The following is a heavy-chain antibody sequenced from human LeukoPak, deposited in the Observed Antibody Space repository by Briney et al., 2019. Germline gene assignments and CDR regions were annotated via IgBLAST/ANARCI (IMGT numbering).Heavy chain of an antibody. J-gene: IGHJ3*02. CDR1: GYTXTAYY. CDR2: INPNSGDT. CDR3: TRGPSHGAFDI. V-gene: IGHV1-2*02. Sequence: GASVKVSCKASGYTXTAYYLHWVRQAPGQGLEWMGLINPNSGDTNCAQKFQGRVTMTRDTSVSTAYMELSSLRSDDTAVYYCTRGPSHGAFDIWGRGTMVTMSS.